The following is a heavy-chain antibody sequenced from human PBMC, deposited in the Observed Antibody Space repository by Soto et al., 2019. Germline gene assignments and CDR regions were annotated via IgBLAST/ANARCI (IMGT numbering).Heavy chain of an antibody. J-gene: IGHJ3*02. CDR2: IHYSGST. CDR3: ARRETTRTHAFDI. Sequence: SETLSLTCTVSGGSISSYYWSWIRQPPGKGLEWIGYIHYSGSTNYNPSLKSRVTISVDTSKNQFSLKLSSVTAADTAVYYCARRETTRTHAFDIWGQGTMVTVSS. V-gene: IGHV4-59*01. D-gene: IGHD1-1*01. CDR1: GGSISSYY.